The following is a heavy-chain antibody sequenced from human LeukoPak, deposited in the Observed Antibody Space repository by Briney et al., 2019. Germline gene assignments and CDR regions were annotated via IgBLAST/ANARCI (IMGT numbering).Heavy chain of an antibody. Sequence: SETLSLTCTVSGGSISSSSYYWGWIRQPPGKGLEWIGSIYYSGSTYYSPSLKSRVTISVDTSKNQFSLKLSSVTAADTAVYYCARHARYFQRLSSSSWFFFDYWGQGTLVTVSS. CDR1: GGSISSSSYY. J-gene: IGHJ4*02. CDR2: IYYSGST. V-gene: IGHV4-39*01. CDR3: ARHARYFQRLSSSSWFFFDY. D-gene: IGHD6-13*01.